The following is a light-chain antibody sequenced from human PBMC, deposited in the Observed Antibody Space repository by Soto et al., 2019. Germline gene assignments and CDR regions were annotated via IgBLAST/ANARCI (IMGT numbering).Light chain of an antibody. J-gene: IGKJ4*01. CDR1: QTVSSN. V-gene: IGKV3-15*01. CDR3: HQYNNWXALT. CDR2: DSS. Sequence: EIVMTQSPATLSVSPGERATLSCRAIQTVSSNLAWYQQKPGQAPRLLIYDSSTRATGIPVRFRGSGSVTEFTITISSMQSEDSAVYYCHQYNNWXALTCGGGTKV.